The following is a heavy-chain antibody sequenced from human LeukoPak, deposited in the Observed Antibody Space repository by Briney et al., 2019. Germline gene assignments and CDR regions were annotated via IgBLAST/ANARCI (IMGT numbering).Heavy chain of an antibody. CDR1: GGSFSGYY. D-gene: IGHD2/OR15-2a*01. CDR2: INHSGST. J-gene: IGHJ4*02. CDR3: ARGYSLLSDY. Sequence: SETLSLTCAVYGGSFSGYYWSWIRQPPGKGLEWIGEINHSGSTNYNPSLKSRVTISVDTSKNQFSLKLSSVTAADTAVYYCARGYSLLSDYWGQGTLVTVSS. V-gene: IGHV4-34*01.